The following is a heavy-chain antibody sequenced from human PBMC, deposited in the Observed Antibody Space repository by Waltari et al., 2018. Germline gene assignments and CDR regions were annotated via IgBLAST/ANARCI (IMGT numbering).Heavy chain of an antibody. CDR1: GFTFSGYA. CDR3: AKWGGSYWLSPPLSDS. J-gene: IGHJ5*01. Sequence: EVQLLESGGGLVQPGGSLRLSCAASGFTFSGYAMSWVRRAPGKGLEWGASISGSGGSTYYADSVKGRFTISRDNSKNTLYLQMNSLRAEDTAVYYCAKWGGSYWLSPPLSDSWGQGTLVTVSS. CDR2: ISGSGGST. V-gene: IGHV3-23*01. D-gene: IGHD1-26*01.